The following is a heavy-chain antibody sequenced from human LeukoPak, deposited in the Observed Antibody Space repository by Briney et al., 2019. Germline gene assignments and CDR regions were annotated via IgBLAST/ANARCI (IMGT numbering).Heavy chain of an antibody. Sequence: GGSLRLSCAASGFTVSSNYMSWVRQAPGKGLEWVANIKQDGSEKYYVDSVKGRFTISRDNAKNSLYLQMNSLRAEDTAVYYCARDNGDYGGPFDPWGQGTLVTVSS. CDR3: ARDNGDYGGPFDP. V-gene: IGHV3-7*01. CDR1: GFTVSSNY. J-gene: IGHJ5*02. CDR2: IKQDGSEK. D-gene: IGHD4-17*01.